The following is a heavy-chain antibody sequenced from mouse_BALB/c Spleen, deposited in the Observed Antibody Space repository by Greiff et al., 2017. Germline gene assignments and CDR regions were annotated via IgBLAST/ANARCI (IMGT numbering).Heavy chain of an antibody. J-gene: IGHJ3*01. Sequence: VQRVESGPGLVAPSQSLSITCTVSGFSLTSYGVHWVRQPPGKGLEWLGVIWAGGSTNYNSALMSRLSISKDNSKSQVFLKMNSLQTDDTAMYYCARDDGSSYVGFAYWGQGTLVTVSA. D-gene: IGHD1-1*01. CDR3: ARDDGSSYVGFAY. CDR2: IWAGGST. V-gene: IGHV2-9*02. CDR1: GFSLTSYG.